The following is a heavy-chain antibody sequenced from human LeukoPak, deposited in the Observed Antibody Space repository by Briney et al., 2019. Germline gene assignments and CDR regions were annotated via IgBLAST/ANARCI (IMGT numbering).Heavy chain of an antibody. V-gene: IGHV3-48*04. CDR1: GFTFSSYS. Sequence: GGSLRLSCAASGFTFSSYSMNWVRQAPGKGLEWVSYISSSSSTIYYADSVKGRFTISRDDAQNSLYLQMNSLRAEDTAVYYCARDLLYYYDSSGSDYFDYWGQGTLVTVSS. J-gene: IGHJ4*02. D-gene: IGHD3-22*01. CDR2: ISSSSSTI. CDR3: ARDLLYYYDSSGSDYFDY.